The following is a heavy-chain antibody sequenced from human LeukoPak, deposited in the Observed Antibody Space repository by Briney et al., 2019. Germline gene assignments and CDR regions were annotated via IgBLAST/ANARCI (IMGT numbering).Heavy chain of an antibody. D-gene: IGHD5-18*01. CDR3: ARTTMAYYYYYMDV. V-gene: IGHV4-34*01. Sequence: SETLSLTCAVYGGSFSGYYWSWIRQPPGKGLEWIGEINHSGSTNYNPSLKSRVTISVDTSKNQFSLKLSSVTAADTAVYYCARTTMAYYYYYMDVWGKGTTVTVPS. CDR1: GGSFSGYY. CDR2: INHSGST. J-gene: IGHJ6*03.